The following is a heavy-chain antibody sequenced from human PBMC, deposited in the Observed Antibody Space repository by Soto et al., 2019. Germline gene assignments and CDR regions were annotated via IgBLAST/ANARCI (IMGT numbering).Heavy chain of an antibody. CDR3: ARDGAVAGSYYFDY. CDR2: INAGNGNT. CDR1: GYTFTSYA. D-gene: IGHD6-19*01. V-gene: IGHV1-3*01. Sequence: QVQLVQSGAEVKKPGASVKVSRKASGYTFTSYAMHWVRQAPGQRLEWMGWINAGNGNTKYSQKFQGRVTITRDTSASTAYMELSSLRSEDTAVYYCARDGAVAGSYYFDYWGQGTLVTVSS. J-gene: IGHJ4*02.